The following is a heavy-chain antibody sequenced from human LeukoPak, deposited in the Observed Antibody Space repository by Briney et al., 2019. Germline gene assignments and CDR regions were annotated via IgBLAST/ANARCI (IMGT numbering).Heavy chain of an antibody. CDR2: IYYSGST. J-gene: IGHJ6*03. V-gene: IGHV4-59*01. CDR1: GGSISSYY. D-gene: IGHD1-20*01. CDR3: ARVYNWNYNYYYMDV. Sequence: PSETLSLTCTVSGGSISSYYWSWIRQPPGKGLEWIGYIYYSGSTNYNPSLKSRVTISVDTSKNQFSLKLSSVTAADTAVYYCARVYNWNYNYYYMDVWGKGTTVTVSS.